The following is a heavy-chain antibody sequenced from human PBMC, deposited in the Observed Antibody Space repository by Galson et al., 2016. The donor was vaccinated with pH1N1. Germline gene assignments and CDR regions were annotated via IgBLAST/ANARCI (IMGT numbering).Heavy chain of an antibody. CDR2: IYSSGST. CDR1: GGSISSHY. J-gene: IGHJ3*01. D-gene: IGHD2-21*02. Sequence: ETLSLTCTVSGGSISSHYWSWIRQPPGKGLEWIGRIYSSGSTNHNPSLKSRVTISVDRSKNHFSLNVNSVTAADTAVYYCARRRGDWDAFDVWGQGTMVTISS. CDR3: ARRRGDWDAFDV. V-gene: IGHV4-59*11.